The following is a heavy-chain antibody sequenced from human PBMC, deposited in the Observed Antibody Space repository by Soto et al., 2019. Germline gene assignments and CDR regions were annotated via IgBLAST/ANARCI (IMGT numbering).Heavy chain of an antibody. D-gene: IGHD2-2*01. CDR1: GFSLSNDG. CDR3: ARSEVPAAMGGWFDP. J-gene: IGHJ5*02. Sequence: QVQLLQSGTEVKKPGASVKLSCKTSGFSLSNDGISWVRQAPGQALEWMGWISPYYDSTNYAQIFQGRVTLTTDTSTSKAYLELRSLRSDDTAVYYCARSEVPAAMGGWFDPWGQGTLVTVSS. CDR2: ISPYYDST. V-gene: IGHV1-18*01.